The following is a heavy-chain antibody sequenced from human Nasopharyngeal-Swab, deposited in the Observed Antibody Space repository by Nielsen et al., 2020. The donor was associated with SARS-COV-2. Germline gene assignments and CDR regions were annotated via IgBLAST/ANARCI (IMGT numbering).Heavy chain of an antibody. V-gene: IGHV3-30-3*01. D-gene: IGHD5-18*01. CDR2: ISYDGSNK. CDR1: GFTFSSYA. J-gene: IGHJ4*02. Sequence: GESLKISCAASGFTFSSYAMHWVRQAPGKGLEWVAVISYDGSNKYYADSVKGRFTISRDNSKNTLYLQMHSLRAEDTAVYYCARDESRGYSYGPNDYWGQGTLVTVSS. CDR3: ARDESRGYSYGPNDY.